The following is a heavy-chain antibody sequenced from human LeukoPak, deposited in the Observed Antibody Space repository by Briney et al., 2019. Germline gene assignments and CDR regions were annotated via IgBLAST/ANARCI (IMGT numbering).Heavy chain of an antibody. V-gene: IGHV3-30-3*01. D-gene: IGHD6-13*01. CDR1: GFIFSDFY. CDR3: ARVYSSSIDY. Sequence: PGGSLRLSCAASGFIFSDFYMSWIRQAPGKGLEWVAVISYDGSNKYYADSVKGRFTISRDNSKNTLYLQMNSLRAEDTAVYYCARVYSSSIDYWGQGTLVTVSS. CDR2: ISYDGSNK. J-gene: IGHJ4*02.